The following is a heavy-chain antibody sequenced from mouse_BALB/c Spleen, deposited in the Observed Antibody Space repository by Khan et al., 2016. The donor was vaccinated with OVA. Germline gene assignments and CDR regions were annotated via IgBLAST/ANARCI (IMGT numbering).Heavy chain of an antibody. V-gene: IGHV2-9*02. CDR1: GYSLTRYG. D-gene: IGHD3-3*01. CDR2: IWAGGST. J-gene: IGHJ2*01. CDR3: ARSKYLARY. Sequence: VKLEVSGPGLVAPSQSLSITCTVYGYSLTRYGVHWVRQPPGKGLEWLGLIWAGGSTNYNWALMSRLSINIDNSKSLVFLIMNSLQTDDTALYYCARSKYLARYWGQGTTLTVSS.